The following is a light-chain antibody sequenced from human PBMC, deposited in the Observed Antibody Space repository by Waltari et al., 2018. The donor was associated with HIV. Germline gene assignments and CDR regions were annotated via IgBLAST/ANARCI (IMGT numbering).Light chain of an antibody. CDR1: RRTTFRTYR. CDR3: MIWHSSAWV. J-gene: IGLJ3*02. Sequence: QAVLTQPASLSASPGASASLPCTFRRRTTFRTYRLFWFQHKPGSPPQYLLRYKSAADKQQGSGVPSRFSGSKDASANAGILLISGLQSEDEADYYCMIWHSSAWVFGGGTKLTVL. V-gene: IGLV5-45*01. CDR2: YKSAADK.